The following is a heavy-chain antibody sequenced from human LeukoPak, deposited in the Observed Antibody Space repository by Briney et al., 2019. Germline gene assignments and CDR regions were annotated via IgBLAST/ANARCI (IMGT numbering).Heavy chain of an antibody. CDR1: GGSISSYY. D-gene: IGHD3-10*01. V-gene: IGHV4-4*07. Sequence: SETLSHTCTVSGGSISSYYWSWIRQPAGKGLEWIGRIYTSGSTNYNPSLKSRVTMSVDTSKNQFSLKLSSVTAADTAVYYCARDARYYYGSGPQHMDYWGQGTLVTVSS. CDR2: IYTSGST. J-gene: IGHJ4*02. CDR3: ARDARYYYGSGPQHMDY.